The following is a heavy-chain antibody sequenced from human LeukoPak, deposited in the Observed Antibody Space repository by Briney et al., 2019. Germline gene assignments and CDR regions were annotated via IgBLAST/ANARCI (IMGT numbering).Heavy chain of an antibody. CDR1: GGSISSSNW. Sequence: SETLSLTCAVSGGSISSSNWWSWVRQPPGKGLEWIGEIYHSGSTNYNPSLKSRVTISVDKSKNQFSLELSSVTAADTATYYCARFYSTGWYLGYWGQGTLVIVSS. CDR2: IYHSGST. V-gene: IGHV4-4*02. D-gene: IGHD6-19*01. J-gene: IGHJ4*02. CDR3: ARFYSTGWYLGY.